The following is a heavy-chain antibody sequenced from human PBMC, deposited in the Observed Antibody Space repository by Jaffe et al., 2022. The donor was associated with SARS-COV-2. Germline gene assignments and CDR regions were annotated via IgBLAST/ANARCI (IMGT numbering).Heavy chain of an antibody. CDR3: AKYPGGPNLPFDY. D-gene: IGHD3-10*01. J-gene: IGHJ4*02. CDR2: ISNSGDTT. Sequence: EVQLLESGGGLVQPGGSLRLSCAASAFTFSNSAMSWVRQAPGKGLEWVSTISNSGDTTYYTGSVKGRFIISRDNSKNTLYLQMSSLRAEDTAVYYCAKYPGGPNLPFDYWGQGTLVTVSS. CDR1: AFTFSNSA. V-gene: IGHV3-23*01.